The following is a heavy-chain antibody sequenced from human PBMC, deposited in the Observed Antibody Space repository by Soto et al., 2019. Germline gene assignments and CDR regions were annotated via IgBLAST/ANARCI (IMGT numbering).Heavy chain of an antibody. D-gene: IGHD3-9*01. CDR1: GYTFTSYD. Sequence: ASVKVSCKASGYTFTSYDINWVRQATGQGLEWMGWINAGNGNTKYSQKFQGRVTITRDTSASTAYMELSSLRSEDTAVYYCARADILTGYNWFDPWGQGTLVTVSS. CDR2: INAGNGNT. CDR3: ARADILTGYNWFDP. V-gene: IGHV1-3*01. J-gene: IGHJ5*02.